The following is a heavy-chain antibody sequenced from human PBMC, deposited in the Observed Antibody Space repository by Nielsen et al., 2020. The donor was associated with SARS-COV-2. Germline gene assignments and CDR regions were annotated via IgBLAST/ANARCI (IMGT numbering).Heavy chain of an antibody. V-gene: IGHV1-69*04. Sequence: SVKVSCKASGGTFSSYAISWVRQAPGQGLEWMGRIIPILGIANYAQKLQGRVTMTTDTSTSTAYMELRSLRSDDTAVYYCARVSDIVLMVYVVDYWGQGTLVTVSS. CDR1: GGTFSSYA. CDR2: IIPILGIA. J-gene: IGHJ4*02. CDR3: ARVSDIVLMVYVVDY. D-gene: IGHD2-8*01.